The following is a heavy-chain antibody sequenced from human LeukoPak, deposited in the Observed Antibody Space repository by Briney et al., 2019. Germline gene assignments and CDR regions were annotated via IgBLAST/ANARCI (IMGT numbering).Heavy chain of an antibody. CDR3: ARGSSSGNSLGPIDF. J-gene: IGHJ4*02. CDR1: GFTFRNYG. CDR2: IKSDESSA. Sequence: PGGSLRLSCAASGFTFRNYGMHWVRQAPGKGLVWVSRIKSDESSASYADSVKGRFTISRDNAKNTLYLQMNSLRAEDTAVYYCARGSSSGNSLGPIDFWGQGTLVTVSS. V-gene: IGHV3-74*01. D-gene: IGHD3-22*01.